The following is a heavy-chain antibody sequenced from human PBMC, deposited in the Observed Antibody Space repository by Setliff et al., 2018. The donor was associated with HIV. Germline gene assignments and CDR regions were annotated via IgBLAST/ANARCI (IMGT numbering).Heavy chain of an antibody. Sequence: PSETLSLTCAVYGGSFSDYSWNWIRQPPGKGLEWIGEIHHSGTTKNNPSLKSRVTISVDTSKRQFSLNLTSVTAADTAVYYCATRGWSGYMAFDYWGQGTLVTVSS. CDR1: GGSFSDYS. D-gene: IGHD5-12*01. CDR3: ATRGWSGYMAFDY. J-gene: IGHJ4*02. V-gene: IGHV4-34*01. CDR2: IHHSGTT.